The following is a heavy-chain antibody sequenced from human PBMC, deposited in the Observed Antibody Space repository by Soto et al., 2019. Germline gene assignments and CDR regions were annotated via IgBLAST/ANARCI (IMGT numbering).Heavy chain of an antibody. Sequence: ASVKVSCKASGYTFISYAMYWVRQAPGQRLEWMGWINAGNGNTKYSQKFQGRVIITRDTSASTAYMELNSLRSEDTAVYYCLRGRRAAYYYYGMDVWGQGTTVTVSS. V-gene: IGHV1-3*01. J-gene: IGHJ6*02. CDR3: LRGRRAAYYYYGMDV. CDR1: GYTFISYA. CDR2: INAGNGNT.